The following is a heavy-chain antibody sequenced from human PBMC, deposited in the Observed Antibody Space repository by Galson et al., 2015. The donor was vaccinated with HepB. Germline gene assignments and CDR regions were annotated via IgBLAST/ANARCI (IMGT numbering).Heavy chain of an antibody. D-gene: IGHD6-19*01. CDR2: IIPIFGTA. Sequence: SVKVSCKASGGTFSSYAISWVRQAPGQGLEWMGGIIPIFGTANYAQKFQGRVTITADKSTSTAYMELSSLRSEDTAVYYCARVLDPYSSGWYYFDYWGQGTLVTVSS. V-gene: IGHV1-69*06. CDR1: GGTFSSYA. CDR3: ARVLDPYSSGWYYFDY. J-gene: IGHJ4*02.